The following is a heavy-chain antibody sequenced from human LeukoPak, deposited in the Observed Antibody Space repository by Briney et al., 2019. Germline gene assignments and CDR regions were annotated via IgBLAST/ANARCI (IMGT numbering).Heavy chain of an antibody. CDR3: ARGPVTKLEI. D-gene: IGHD4-17*01. V-gene: IGHV3-23*01. Sequence: PGGSLRLSCAASGFTFSSFAMSWVRQAPGKGLEWVSTISGSGASTYYADSVKGRFTISRDNSNNTLYLQMNSLRAEDTAVYYCARGPVTKLEIWGQGTILTVSS. J-gene: IGHJ3*02. CDR2: ISGSGAST. CDR1: GFTFSSFA.